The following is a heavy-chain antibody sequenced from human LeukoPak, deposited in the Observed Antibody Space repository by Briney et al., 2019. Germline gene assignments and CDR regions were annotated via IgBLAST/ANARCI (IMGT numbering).Heavy chain of an antibody. CDR1: GGSISSYY. V-gene: IGHV4-59*01. J-gene: IGHJ4*02. Sequence: PSETLSLTCTVSGGSISSYYWSWIRQPPGKGLEWIGYIYYGGSTNYNPSLKSRVTISVDTSKNQFSLKLSSVTAADTAVYYCARGEGIVGATFHYWGQGTLVTVSS. CDR3: ARGEGIVGATFHY. CDR2: IYYGGST. D-gene: IGHD1-26*01.